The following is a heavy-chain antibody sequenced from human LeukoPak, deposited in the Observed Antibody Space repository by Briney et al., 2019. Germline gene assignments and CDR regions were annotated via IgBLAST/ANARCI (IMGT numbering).Heavy chain of an antibody. D-gene: IGHD3-3*01. J-gene: IGHJ4*02. CDR3: ARGGYYGSGRYYFDS. CDR1: GFTFGDYA. V-gene: IGHV3-74*01. CDR2: IKSDGSNT. Sequence: PGGSLRLSCTASGFTFGDYAMTWVRQAPGKGLVWVSRIKSDGSNTNYADSVKGRFTISRDNAKNTLHLQMNSLRAEDTAVYYCARGGYYGSGRYYFDSWGQGTLVTVSS.